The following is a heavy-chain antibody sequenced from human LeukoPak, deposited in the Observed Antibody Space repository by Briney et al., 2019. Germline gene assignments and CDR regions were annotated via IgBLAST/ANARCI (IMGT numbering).Heavy chain of an antibody. CDR2: IYTSGST. V-gene: IGHV4-4*07. CDR3: ARDRAYYYDSSGYYYFDH. J-gene: IGHJ4*02. CDR1: GDSISNYY. D-gene: IGHD3-22*01. Sequence: SETLSLTCTVSGDSISNYYWSWIRQPAGKGLEWIGRIYTSGSTNYNPSLKSRVTMSVDTSKNQFSLKLSSVTAADTAVYYCARDRAYYYDSSGYYYFDHWGQGTLVTVSS.